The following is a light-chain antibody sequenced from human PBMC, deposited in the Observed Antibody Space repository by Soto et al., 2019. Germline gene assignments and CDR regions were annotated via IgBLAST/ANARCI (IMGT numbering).Light chain of an antibody. J-gene: IGKJ2*01. CDR2: DAS. Sequence: DIQMTQSRSCLSASVGDRVTITCQASRDISVYLNWYQQKPGKPPKLLVYDASNLQTGVPSRFSGSGSGTHFTFTISGLQPEDIATYYCQPYDNLPPYTFGQGTKMEIK. CDR3: QPYDNLPPYT. V-gene: IGKV1-33*01. CDR1: RDISVY.